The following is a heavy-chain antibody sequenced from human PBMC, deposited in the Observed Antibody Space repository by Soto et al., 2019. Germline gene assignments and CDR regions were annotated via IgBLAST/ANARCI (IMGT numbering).Heavy chain of an antibody. CDR3: ARDGYGVVITYSFDY. Sequence: QVQLVQSGAEVKKPGASVKVSCKASGYTFTSYYMHWVRQAPGQGLEWMGIINPSGGSTSYAQKLQGRVTMTRDTSTSTVYMELSSLRSEDTAVYYCARDGYGVVITYSFDYWGQGTLVTVSS. CDR2: INPSGGST. J-gene: IGHJ4*02. V-gene: IGHV1-46*01. D-gene: IGHD3-3*01. CDR1: GYTFTSYY.